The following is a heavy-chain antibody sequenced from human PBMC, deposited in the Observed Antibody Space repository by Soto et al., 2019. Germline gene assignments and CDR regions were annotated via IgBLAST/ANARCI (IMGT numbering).Heavy chain of an antibody. CDR2: VYYTGST. Sequence: PSETLSLTCTGSGDSISTFYWGWMRQSPGKELEWIGYVYYTGSTNYNPSLKSRVTISVDRSKNQFSLKLTSANAADTAAYYCARGRTVRNYADDSSDYFYFFDYWGQGTQVTVSS. D-gene: IGHD3-22*01. J-gene: IGHJ4*02. V-gene: IGHV4-59*01. CDR3: ARGRTVRNYADDSSDYFYFFDY. CDR1: GDSISTFY.